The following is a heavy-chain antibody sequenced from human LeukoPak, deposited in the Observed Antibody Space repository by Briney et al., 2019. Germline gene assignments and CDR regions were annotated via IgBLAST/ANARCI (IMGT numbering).Heavy chain of an antibody. V-gene: IGHV3-30-3*01. CDR3: ARVTYSGRYYLDY. J-gene: IGHJ4*02. D-gene: IGHD1-26*01. CDR1: GFTFSSYA. Sequence: GGSLRLSCAASGFTFSSYAMHWVRQAPGKGLEWVAVISYDGSNKYYADSVKGRFTISRDNSKNTLYLQMNSLRAEDTAVYYCARVTYSGRYYLDYGGQGTLVTVSA. CDR2: ISYDGSNK.